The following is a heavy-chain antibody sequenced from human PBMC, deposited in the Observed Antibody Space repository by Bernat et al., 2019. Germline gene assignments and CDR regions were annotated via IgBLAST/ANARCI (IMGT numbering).Heavy chain of an antibody. J-gene: IGHJ4*02. CDR3: ARSPRGAYYFDF. D-gene: IGHD3-10*01. CDR2: IWYDGSNK. Sequence: QVQLVESGGGVVQPGRSLRLSCAASGFTFSSYGMHWVRQAPGKGLEWVAVIWYDGSNKYYADSVKGRFTISRDNSKNTLYLQMNSLRAEDTAVYYCARSPRGAYYFDFWGQGTLVTVSS. V-gene: IGHV3-33*01. CDR1: GFTFSSYG.